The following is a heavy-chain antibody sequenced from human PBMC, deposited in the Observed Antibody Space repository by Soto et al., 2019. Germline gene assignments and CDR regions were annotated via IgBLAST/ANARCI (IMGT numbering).Heavy chain of an antibody. CDR2: ISYDGSNK. J-gene: IGHJ4*02. CDR3: AKDAIAAESQYYFDY. V-gene: IGHV3-30*18. CDR1: GFTFSSYG. D-gene: IGHD6-13*01. Sequence: GGSLRLSCAASGFTFSSYGMHWVRQAPGKGLEWVAVISYDGSNKYYADSVKGRFTISRDNSKNTLYLQMNSLRAEDTAVYYCAKDAIAAESQYYFDYWGQGTLVTVSS.